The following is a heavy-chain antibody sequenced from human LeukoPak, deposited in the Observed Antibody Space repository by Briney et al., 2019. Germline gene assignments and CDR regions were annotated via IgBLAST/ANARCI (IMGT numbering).Heavy chain of an antibody. J-gene: IGHJ4*02. Sequence: ASVKVSCKASGYTSTGYYMHWVRQAPGQGLEWMGWINPNSGGTNYAQKFQGRVTMTRDTSISTAYMELSRLRSDDTAVYYCARDPKESNYPTGDYWGQGTLVTVSS. CDR3: ARDPKESNYPTGDY. CDR2: INPNSGGT. D-gene: IGHD4-4*01. V-gene: IGHV1-2*02. CDR1: GYTSTGYY.